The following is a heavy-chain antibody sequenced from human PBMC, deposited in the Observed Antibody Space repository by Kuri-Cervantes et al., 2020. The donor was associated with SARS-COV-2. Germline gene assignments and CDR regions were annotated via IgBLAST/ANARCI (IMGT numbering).Heavy chain of an antibody. Sequence: SETLSLTCAVYGGSFSGYYWSWIRQPPGKGLEWIGEINHSGSTNYNPSLKSRVTVSVDTSKNQFSLKLSSVTAADTAVYYCARSQPETYYDFWSGYYTGSYYFDYWGQGNRVTVSS. V-gene: IGHV4-34*01. J-gene: IGHJ4*02. CDR2: INHSGST. CDR1: GGSFSGYY. CDR3: ARSQPETYYDFWSGYYTGSYYFDY. D-gene: IGHD3-3*01.